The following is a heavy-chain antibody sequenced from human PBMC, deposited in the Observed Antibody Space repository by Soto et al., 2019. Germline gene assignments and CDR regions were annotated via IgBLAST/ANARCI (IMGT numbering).Heavy chain of an antibody. CDR1: GDGFACSS. V-gene: IGHV1-2*02. D-gene: IGHD5-12*01. CDR2: VNPNSGGT. J-gene: IGHJ6*01. CDR3: ASGRGYSCYEESGQHDYG. Sequence: GAPAEPSSEACGDGFACSSLCWLRQSPKQGLEWMGWVNPNSGGTNYAQKFQGRVTMTRDTSISTAYMELSRLRSDDTAVYYCASGRGYSCYEESGQHDYG.